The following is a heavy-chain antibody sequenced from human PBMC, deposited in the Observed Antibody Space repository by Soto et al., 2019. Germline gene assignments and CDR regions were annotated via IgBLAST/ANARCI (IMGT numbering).Heavy chain of an antibody. V-gene: IGHV5-10-1*01. J-gene: IGHJ6*02. CDR2: IDPSDSYT. Sequence: GESLKISCKGSGYSFTSYWISWVRQMPGKGLEWMGRIDPSDSYTNYSPSFQGHVTISADKSISTAYLQWSSLKASDTAMYYCARQTGYSRTNYYYYGIDVWGQGTTVTVSS. CDR1: GYSFTSYW. CDR3: ARQTGYSRTNYYYYGIDV. D-gene: IGHD6-13*01.